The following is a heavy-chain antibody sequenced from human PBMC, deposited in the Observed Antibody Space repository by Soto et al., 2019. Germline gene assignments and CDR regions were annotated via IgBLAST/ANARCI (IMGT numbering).Heavy chain of an antibody. Sequence: ASVKVSCKVSGHTISELSMHWVRQAPGQGLEWMGIINPSGGSTSYAQKFQGRITMTRDTSTSTVYMELSSLRSEDTAVYYCAREYYDSSGYYFSIPGMDVWGQGTTVTVSS. CDR3: AREYYDSSGYYFSIPGMDV. V-gene: IGHV1-46*01. CDR2: INPSGGST. J-gene: IGHJ6*02. D-gene: IGHD3-22*01. CDR1: GHTISELS.